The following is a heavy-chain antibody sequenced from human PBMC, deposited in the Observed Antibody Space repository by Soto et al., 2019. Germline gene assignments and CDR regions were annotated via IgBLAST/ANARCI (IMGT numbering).Heavy chain of an antibody. CDR3: ARIEMASIK. CDR1: VASIRSGGYY. Sequence: PSLTCSVSVASIRSGGYYWSWLRQSPGKGLEWIGHIYYTGSTFYSPSLKSRLTISLDTSKNQFSLDLRSVTAADTAMYYCARIEMASIKWGRGTLVTVSS. J-gene: IGHJ4*02. CDR2: IYYTGST. V-gene: IGHV4-31*03.